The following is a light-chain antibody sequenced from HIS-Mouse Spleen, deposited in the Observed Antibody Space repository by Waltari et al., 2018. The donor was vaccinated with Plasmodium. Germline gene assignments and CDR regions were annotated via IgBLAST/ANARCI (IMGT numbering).Light chain of an antibody. CDR2: DAS. CDR1: QSVSSY. J-gene: IGKJ4*01. CDR3: QQRSNWPRVLT. V-gene: IGKV3-11*01. Sequence: EIVLTQSPATLSLSPGERATLSCRARQSVSSYLAWYQQKPGQSPRLLIYDASNRATGIPARFSGSGSGTDFTLTISSLEPEDFAVYYCQQRSNWPRVLTFGGGTKVAIK.